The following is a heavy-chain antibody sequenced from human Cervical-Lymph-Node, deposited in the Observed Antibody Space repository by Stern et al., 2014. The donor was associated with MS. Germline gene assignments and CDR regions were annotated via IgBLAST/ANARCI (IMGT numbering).Heavy chain of an antibody. CDR1: EYTHNNYL. D-gene: IGHD2-15*01. CDR2: INPSGAT. CDR3: AVRYCSGGRCYSVPDV. Sequence: QVQLVQSGSEVKKPGASVKVSCTASEYTHNNYLIHWVRQAPGQRPDRMGVINPSGATNYAQKVQDRVTMTTDASTSTFYMELSRLRSEDTAVYYCAVRYCSGGRCYSVPDVWGQGTTVIVSS. J-gene: IGHJ6*02. V-gene: IGHV1-46*02.